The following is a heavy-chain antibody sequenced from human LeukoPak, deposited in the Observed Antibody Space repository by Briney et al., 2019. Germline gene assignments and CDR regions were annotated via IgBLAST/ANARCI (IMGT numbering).Heavy chain of an antibody. Sequence: SLRLSCAASGFTFSSYGMHWVRQAPGKGLEWVAVISYDGSNKYYADSVKGRFTISRDNSKNTLYLQMNSLRAEDTAVYYCALITSGSPPFDYWGQGTLVTVSS. CDR1: GFTFSSYG. CDR3: ALITSGSPPFDY. V-gene: IGHV3-30*03. D-gene: IGHD1-26*01. CDR2: ISYDGSNK. J-gene: IGHJ4*02.